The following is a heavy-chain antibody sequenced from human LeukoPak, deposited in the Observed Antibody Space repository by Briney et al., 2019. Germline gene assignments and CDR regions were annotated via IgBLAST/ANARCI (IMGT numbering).Heavy chain of an antibody. Sequence: AGRSLRLSCAASGFTFSSYAMHWVRQAPGKGLEWVAVISYDGSNKYYADSVKGRFTISRDNSKNTLYLQMNSLRAEDTAVYYCARGEGHSGYDSHYWGQGTLVTVSS. CDR3: ARGEGHSGYDSHY. D-gene: IGHD5-12*01. J-gene: IGHJ4*02. V-gene: IGHV3-30-3*01. CDR1: GFTFSSYA. CDR2: ISYDGSNK.